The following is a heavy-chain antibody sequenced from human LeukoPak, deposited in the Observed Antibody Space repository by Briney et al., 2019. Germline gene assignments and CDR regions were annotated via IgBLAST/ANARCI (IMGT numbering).Heavy chain of an antibody. Sequence: GGSLRLSCAASGFTFSSYSMNWVRQAPGKGLEWVSFISSSSTTIYYADSVKGRFTISRDNAKNSLYLQVNSLRDEDTAVYYCARSESYRFDYWGQGTLVTVSS. CDR1: GFTFSSYS. CDR3: ARSESYRFDY. CDR2: ISSSSTTI. J-gene: IGHJ4*02. V-gene: IGHV3-48*02. D-gene: IGHD1-26*01.